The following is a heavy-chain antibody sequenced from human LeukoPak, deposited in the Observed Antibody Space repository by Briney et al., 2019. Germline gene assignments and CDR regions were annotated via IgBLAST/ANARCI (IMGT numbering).Heavy chain of an antibody. CDR2: ISSSGSTI. V-gene: IGHV3-48*03. Sequence: GGSLRLSCAASGFTFSSYEMNWVRQAPGKGLEWVSYISSSGSTIYYADSVKGRFTISRDNAKNSLYLQMNSLRAEDTAVYYCARGDGERWLQRFDYWGQGTLVTVSS. J-gene: IGHJ4*02. CDR1: GFTFSSYE. D-gene: IGHD5-24*01. CDR3: ARGDGERWLQRFDY.